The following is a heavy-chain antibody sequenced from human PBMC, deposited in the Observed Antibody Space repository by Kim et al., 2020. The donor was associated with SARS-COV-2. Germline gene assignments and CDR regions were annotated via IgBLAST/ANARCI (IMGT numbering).Heavy chain of an antibody. J-gene: IGHJ4*02. D-gene: IGHD3-3*01. Sequence: SETLSLTCTVSGGSISSYYWSWIRQPPGKGLEWIGYIYYSGSTNYNPSLKSRVTISVDTSKNQFSLKLSSVTAADTAVYYCARDASHDFWSGPFDYWGQGTLVTVSS. CDR3: ARDASHDFWSGPFDY. V-gene: IGHV4-59*01. CDR2: IYYSGST. CDR1: GGSISSYY.